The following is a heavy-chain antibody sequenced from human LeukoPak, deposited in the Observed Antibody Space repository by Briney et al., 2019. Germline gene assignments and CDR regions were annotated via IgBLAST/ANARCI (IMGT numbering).Heavy chain of an antibody. CDR1: GFTLSRYW. V-gene: IGHV3-48*03. CDR3: ARGTNADY. Sequence: GGSLRLSCAASGFTLSRYWMHWVRQAPGKGLEWVSYISGSGSAISYADSVKGRFTISRDNAKNSLYLQMNSLRAEDTAVYYCARGTNADYWGQGTLVTVSS. D-gene: IGHD2-8*01. CDR2: ISGSGSAI. J-gene: IGHJ4*02.